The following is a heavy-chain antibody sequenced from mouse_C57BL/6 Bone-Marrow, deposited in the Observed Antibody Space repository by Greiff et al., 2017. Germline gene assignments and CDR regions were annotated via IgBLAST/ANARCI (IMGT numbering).Heavy chain of an antibody. D-gene: IGHD2-4*01. CDR3: ARGYDYDYAMDY. CDR2: INPNYGTT. CDR1: GYSFTDYN. J-gene: IGHJ4*01. V-gene: IGHV1-39*01. Sequence: VQLKQSGPELVKPGASVKISCKASGYSFTDYNMNWVKQSNGKSLEWIGVINPNYGTTSYNQKFKGKATLTVDQSSSTAYMQLTSLTSEDSAVYYGARGYDYDYAMDYWVQGTSVTVSS.